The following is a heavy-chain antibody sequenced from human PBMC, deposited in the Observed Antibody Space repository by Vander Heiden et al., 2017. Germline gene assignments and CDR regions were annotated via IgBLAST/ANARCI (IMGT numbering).Heavy chain of an antibody. V-gene: IGHV4-34*02. CDR3: ARRGRLPFDY. D-gene: IGHD6-25*01. CDR1: GGSFSGYY. CDR2: INESGST. Sequence: QVQLPQWGAGLLKPSETLSLTCAVYGGSFSGYYWTWIRQPPGKGLEWIGEINESGSTNYNPSLKSRVTISGDTSKNQFSLRLTSVTAADTAVYYSARRGRLPFDYWGQGTLVTVSS. J-gene: IGHJ4*02.